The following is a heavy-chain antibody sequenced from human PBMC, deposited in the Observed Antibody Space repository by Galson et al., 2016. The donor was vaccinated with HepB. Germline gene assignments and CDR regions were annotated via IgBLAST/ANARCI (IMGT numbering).Heavy chain of an antibody. CDR1: GGSITGNNDY. D-gene: IGHD3-3*01. CDR3: ARQRGGFFTGVVIGAYEN. V-gene: IGHV4-39*01. CDR2: IYSSENT. Sequence: SETLSLTCTVSGGSITGNNDYWGWIRQPPGKGLEWIGSIYSSENTYYNPSLESRVTMSVDTSKSHFSLKMTSVTATDTAMYYCARQRGGFFTGVVIGAYENWGQGTMVSVSS. J-gene: IGHJ3*01.